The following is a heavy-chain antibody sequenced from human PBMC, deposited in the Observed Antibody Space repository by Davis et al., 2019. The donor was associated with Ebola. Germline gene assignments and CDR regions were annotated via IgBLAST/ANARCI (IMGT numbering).Heavy chain of an antibody. CDR3: GLYSGSSNWFDP. J-gene: IGHJ5*02. Sequence: GGSLRLSCAASGFTFSTAWMNWVRQAPGKGLEWVGRIKNKADGETTDYAAPVKGRFTISRDDSKTTLFLQMNSLKTDDTAVYYCGLYSGSSNWFDPWGQGTLVTVSS. CDR1: GFTFSTAW. D-gene: IGHD1-26*01. CDR2: IKNKADGETT. V-gene: IGHV3-15*07.